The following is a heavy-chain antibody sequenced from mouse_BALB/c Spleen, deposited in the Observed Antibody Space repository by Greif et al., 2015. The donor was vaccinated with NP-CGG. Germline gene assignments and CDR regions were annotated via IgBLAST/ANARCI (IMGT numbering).Heavy chain of an antibody. CDR2: ISDGGSYT. CDR1: GFTFSDYY. D-gene: IGHD1-1*01. CDR3: ARDPRPYGYWYFDV. V-gene: IGHV5-4*02. J-gene: IGHJ1*01. Sequence: EVKLVESGGGLVKPGGSLKLSCAASGFTFSDYYMYWVRQTPEKRLEWVAAISDGGSYTYYPDSVKGRFTISRDNAKNNLYLQMSSLKSEDTAMYYCARDPRPYGYWYFDVWGAGTTVTVSS.